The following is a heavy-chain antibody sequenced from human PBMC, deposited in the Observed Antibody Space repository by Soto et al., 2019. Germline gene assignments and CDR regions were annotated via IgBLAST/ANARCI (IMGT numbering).Heavy chain of an antibody. CDR2: IYYSGST. CDR3: ARGRVEDYYDSSGRFEY. J-gene: IGHJ4*02. D-gene: IGHD3-22*01. V-gene: IGHV4-31*03. Sequence: KPSETLSLTCTVSVGSISSGGYYFSWIRQHAGKGLEWIGYIYYSGSTYYNPSLKRRVTISVDTSKNQFSLKLSSVTAADTAVYYSARGRVEDYYDSSGRFEYWGQGTMVTVSS. CDR1: VGSISSGGYY.